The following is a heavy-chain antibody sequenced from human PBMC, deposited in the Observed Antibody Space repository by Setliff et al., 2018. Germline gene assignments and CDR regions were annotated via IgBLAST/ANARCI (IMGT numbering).Heavy chain of an antibody. D-gene: IGHD6-13*01. Sequence: ASVKVSCKASGYTFTNYNMHWVRQAPGQGLEWMGIINASGGSTTYAQKFQGRVTMTRDTSTSTVYLEMTSLSSEDTAVYYCARGQAIRIPIAAAVLLWGQGTLVTVSS. CDR2: INASGGST. CDR1: GYTFTNYN. J-gene: IGHJ4*02. V-gene: IGHV1-46*01. CDR3: ARGQAIRIPIAAAVLL.